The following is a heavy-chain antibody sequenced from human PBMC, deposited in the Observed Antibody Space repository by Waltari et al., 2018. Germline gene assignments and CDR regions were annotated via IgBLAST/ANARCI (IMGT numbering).Heavy chain of an antibody. CDR1: GSIFSHYG. J-gene: IGHJ4*02. CDR3: ARDDVDSSNFGGF. V-gene: IGHV1-18*01. Sequence: QLVQSGAEVKKPGASVKVSCKASGSIFSHYGITWVRKAPGQGLEWMGWIYPYNGNTKYEQNFQGRVTMTTDTSTATAYMEIRSLRSDDTAIYYCARDDVDSSNFGGFWGQGTQVTVSS. D-gene: IGHD3-16*01. CDR2: IYPYNGNT.